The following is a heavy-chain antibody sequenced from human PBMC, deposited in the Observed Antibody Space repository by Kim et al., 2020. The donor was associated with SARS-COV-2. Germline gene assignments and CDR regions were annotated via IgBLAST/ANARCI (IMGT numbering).Heavy chain of an antibody. CDR1: GFTFSTNT. Sequence: GRSLRLSCAASGFTFSTNTMNWVRQAPGKGLEWISYIRSSSSTLYYADSVKGRFTISRDNAKNSLFLQMNSLRVEDTAVYYCARDVRGGGMDVWGQGTTVTVSS. J-gene: IGHJ6*02. CDR3: ARDVRGGGMDV. D-gene: IGHD3-16*01. V-gene: IGHV3-48*04. CDR2: IRSSSSTL.